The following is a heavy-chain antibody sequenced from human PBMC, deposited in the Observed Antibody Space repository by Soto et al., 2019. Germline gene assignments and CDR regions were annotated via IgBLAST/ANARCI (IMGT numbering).Heavy chain of an antibody. CDR3: ARAFVYRRDGYNFFDY. V-gene: IGHV5-51*01. D-gene: IGHD5-12*01. CDR2: IYPGDSDT. J-gene: IGHJ4*02. CDR1: GYSFTSYW. Sequence: HGESLKISCKGSGYSFTSYWIGWVRQMPGKGLEWMGIIYPGDSDTRYSPSFQGQVTISADKSISTAYLQWSSLKASDTAMYYCARAFVYRRDGYNFFDYWGQGTLVTVSS.